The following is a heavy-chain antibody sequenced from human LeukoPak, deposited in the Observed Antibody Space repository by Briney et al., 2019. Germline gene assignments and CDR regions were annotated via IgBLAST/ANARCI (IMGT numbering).Heavy chain of an antibody. CDR2: ISAYNGNT. D-gene: IGHD3-10*01. Sequence: ASVKVSCKASGYTFTSYGISWVRQAPGQGLEWMGWISAYNGNTNYAQKLQGRVTMTTDTSTSTAYMELRSLRSDDTAVYYCARAVGYYGSGSSNDYWGQGTLVTVSS. J-gene: IGHJ4*02. CDR1: GYTFTSYG. CDR3: ARAVGYYGSGSSNDY. V-gene: IGHV1-18*01.